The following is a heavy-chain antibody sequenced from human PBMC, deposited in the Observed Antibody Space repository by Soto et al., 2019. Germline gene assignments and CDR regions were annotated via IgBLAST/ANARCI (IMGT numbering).Heavy chain of an antibody. J-gene: IGHJ4*02. CDR1: GGSISSGGYS. CDR3: ARGSCGYYAPPFHY. D-gene: IGHD4-17*01. Sequence: QGHLQESGPGLVKPSQTLSLNCTVSGGSISSGGYSWSWLRQHTGKSLEWIGYIYYSGSNYYNPSLKRRINITVDTSKNQFSIKLSSVTAVDTAEYYWARGSCGYYAPPFHYWGQGTMMTGSS. V-gene: IGHV4-31*03. CDR2: IYYSGSN.